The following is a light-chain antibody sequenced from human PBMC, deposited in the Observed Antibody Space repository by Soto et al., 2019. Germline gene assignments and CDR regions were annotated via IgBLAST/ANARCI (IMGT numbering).Light chain of an antibody. CDR1: QSVSSY. CDR2: DAS. Sequence: EIVLTQSPATLSLSPGERATLSCRASQSVSSYLAWYQQKPGQAPRLLIYDASNRATGIPARFSGSGSGTDFPLTIGSLEPEDFAVYYCQQRSNWPPLPFGGGTKGEMK. CDR3: QQRSNWPPLP. V-gene: IGKV3-11*01. J-gene: IGKJ4*01.